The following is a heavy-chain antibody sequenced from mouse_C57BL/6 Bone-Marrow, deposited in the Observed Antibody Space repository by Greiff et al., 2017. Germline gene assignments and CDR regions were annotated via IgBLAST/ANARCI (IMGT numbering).Heavy chain of an antibody. CDR3: AGCSPYAMDY. J-gene: IGHJ4*01. CDR1: GYTFTSYW. CDR2: IHPNSGST. Sequence: QVQLQQPGAELVKPGASVKLSCKASGYTFTSYWMHWVKQRPGQGLEWIGMIHPNSGSTNYNEKLKSKATLTVDKSSSTAYMQRSSLTSEDSAVYYCAGCSPYAMDYWGQGTSVTVSS. D-gene: IGHD3-3*01. V-gene: IGHV1-64*01.